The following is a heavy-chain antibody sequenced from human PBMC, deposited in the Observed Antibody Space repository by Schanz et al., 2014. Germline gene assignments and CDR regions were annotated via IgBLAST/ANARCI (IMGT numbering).Heavy chain of an antibody. CDR3: AKAKSGAHGAFDI. CDR1: EFSFSSFG. J-gene: IGHJ3*02. CDR2: ISSSSSTI. V-gene: IGHV3-48*01. D-gene: IGHD3-10*01. Sequence: EVQLVESGGGLVQPRGSLRLSCAASEFSFSSFGMNWVRQAPGKGLEWVSYISSSSSTIYYADSVKGRFTISRDNSKNTVNLQMNSLRAEDTAVYYCAKAKSGAHGAFDIWGQGTMVTVSS.